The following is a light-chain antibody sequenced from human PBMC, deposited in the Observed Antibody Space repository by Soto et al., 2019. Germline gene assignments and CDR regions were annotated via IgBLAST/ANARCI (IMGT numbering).Light chain of an antibody. CDR2: TAS. CDR3: QQSDSTPRT. V-gene: IGKV1-39*01. Sequence: DIQMTQSPSSLSVSVGDRVTITCRASQSIVSYLNWYQQKLGKAPKLLIYTASNLQRGVPARFSGSGSGTDFTLTISNLQPADFATYYCQQSDSTPRTFDQGTKLEIK. CDR1: QSIVSY. J-gene: IGKJ2*02.